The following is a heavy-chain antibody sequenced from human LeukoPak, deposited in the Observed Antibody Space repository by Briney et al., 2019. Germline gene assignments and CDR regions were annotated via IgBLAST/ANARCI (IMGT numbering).Heavy chain of an antibody. Sequence: GGSLRLSCAASGFTFSSYGMNWVRQAPGKGLEWVSYISTSSSIIYHADSVKGRFTISRDTAKSSLYLQMTSLRDDDTAVYYCARGGYIDYWGQGTLVTVSS. CDR2: ISTSSSII. J-gene: IGHJ4*02. CDR1: GFTFSSYG. CDR3: ARGGYIDY. D-gene: IGHD5-12*01. V-gene: IGHV3-48*02.